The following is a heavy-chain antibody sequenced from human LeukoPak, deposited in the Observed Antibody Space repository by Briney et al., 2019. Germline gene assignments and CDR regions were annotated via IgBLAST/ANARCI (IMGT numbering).Heavy chain of an antibody. CDR3: ARKAQYNGHYPLDY. Sequence: GGSLRLSCAASGFSVSSYYMSWVRQAPGKGLEWVSGTSDRGDYTYYADSVKGRFTISRDSSKNTLFLQMNSLRAEDTALYFCARKAQYNGHYPLDYWGQGTLVTVSS. J-gene: IGHJ4*02. CDR1: GFSVSSYY. D-gene: IGHD1-7*01. CDR2: TSDRGDYT. V-gene: IGHV3-23*01.